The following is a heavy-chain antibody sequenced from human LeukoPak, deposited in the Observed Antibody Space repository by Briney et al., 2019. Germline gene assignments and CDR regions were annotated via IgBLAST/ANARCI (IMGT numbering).Heavy chain of an antibody. J-gene: IGHJ4*02. D-gene: IGHD3-3*01. Sequence: ASVQVSCRASGRTFTSHDMHWVRQAPGQGLEWMRIINPSAGSTSYPQKFQGRVTMTRDTSTSTVYMELSSLRSEDTAVYYCAAPGASGFVGNFWSGPLDFWGQGTLVTVSS. CDR2: INPSAGST. V-gene: IGHV1-46*01. CDR1: GRTFTSHD. CDR3: AAPGASGFVGNFWSGPLDF.